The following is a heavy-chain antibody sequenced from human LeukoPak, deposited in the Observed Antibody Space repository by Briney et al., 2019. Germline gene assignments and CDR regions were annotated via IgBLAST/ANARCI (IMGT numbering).Heavy chain of an antibody. D-gene: IGHD5-18*01. J-gene: IGHJ4*02. CDR1: GGFISSYY. CDR3: ASVRKGYSYGPSDY. CDR2: IYYSGST. Sequence: PSETLSLTCTVSGGFISSYYWSWIRQPPGKGLEWIGYIYYSGSTNYSPSLKSRVTISVDTSKNQFSLKLSSVTAADTAVYYCASVRKGYSYGPSDYWGQGTLVTVSS. V-gene: IGHV4-59*01.